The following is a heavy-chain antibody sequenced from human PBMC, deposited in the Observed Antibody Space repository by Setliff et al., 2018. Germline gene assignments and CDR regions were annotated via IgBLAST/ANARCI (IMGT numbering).Heavy chain of an antibody. Sequence: GGSLRLSCAASGVTVSDAWMGWVRQTPGKGLDWVGRIKSKTDGGTTDYAAPVKGRFTISRDDSKNTLYLQMNSLKTEDTAVYYCTRTPCSSSRCLSQLDYWSQGALVTVSS. CDR1: GVTVSDAW. D-gene: IGHD2-2*01. CDR3: TRTPCSSSRCLSQLDY. J-gene: IGHJ4*02. V-gene: IGHV3-15*01. CDR2: IKSKTDGGTT.